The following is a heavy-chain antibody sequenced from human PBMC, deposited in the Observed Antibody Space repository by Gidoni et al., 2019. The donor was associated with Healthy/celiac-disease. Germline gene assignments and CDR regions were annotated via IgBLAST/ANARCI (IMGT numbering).Heavy chain of an antibody. CDR2: INHSGST. Sequence: QVQLQQWGAGLSKPSETLSLTCAVYGGSVSCYYWSWIRQPPGKGLEWIGEINHSGSTNYTPSLKSRVTISVDTSKNQFSLKLSSVTAADTAVYYCARVGCSSTSCPDNYYYYMDVWGKGTTVTVSS. J-gene: IGHJ6*03. CDR3: ARVGCSSTSCPDNYYYYMDV. V-gene: IGHV4-34*01. CDR1: GGSVSCYY. D-gene: IGHD2-2*01.